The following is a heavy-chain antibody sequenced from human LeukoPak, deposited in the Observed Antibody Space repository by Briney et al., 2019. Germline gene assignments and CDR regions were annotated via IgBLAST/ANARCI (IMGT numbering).Heavy chain of an antibody. D-gene: IGHD6-13*01. Sequence: GGSLRLSCAASGLTVSRNYMSWGRQAPGKGLGWVSVILSGGSTYYADSVKGRFTISRDNSKNTLYLQMNSLRAEDTAVYYCARDGGSWYIDYYYYMDVWGKGTTVTVSS. V-gene: IGHV3-53*05. CDR3: ARDGGSWYIDYYYYMDV. J-gene: IGHJ6*03. CDR2: ILSGGST. CDR1: GLTVSRNY.